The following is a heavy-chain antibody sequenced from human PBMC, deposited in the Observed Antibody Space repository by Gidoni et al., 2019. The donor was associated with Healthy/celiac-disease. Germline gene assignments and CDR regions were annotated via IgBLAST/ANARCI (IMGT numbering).Heavy chain of an antibody. CDR1: GGSFSGYY. CDR2: INHSGSP. J-gene: IGHJ4*02. CDR3: ASPRRGIADY. Sequence: QVQLQQWGAGLLKPSETLSLTCAVYGGSFSGYYWSWIRQPPGKGLEWIGEINHSGSPNYNPSLKSRVTISVDTSQNQFSLKLSSVTAAATAVYYCASPRRGIADYWGQGTLVTVSS. D-gene: IGHD6-13*01. V-gene: IGHV4-34*01.